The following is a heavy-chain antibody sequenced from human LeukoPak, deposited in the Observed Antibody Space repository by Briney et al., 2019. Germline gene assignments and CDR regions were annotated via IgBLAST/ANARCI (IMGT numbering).Heavy chain of an antibody. Sequence: SVTVSCKGSGCSFSSYAINWVRQATGQGQEWMGWMNPNSGNTGYAQKFQGRVTMTRNTSISTAYMELSSLRSEDTAVYYCARATYYGSGSYYIPHDAFDIWGQGTMVTVSS. CDR3: ARATYYGSGSYYIPHDAFDI. J-gene: IGHJ3*02. CDR1: GCSFSSYA. CDR2: MNPNSGNT. V-gene: IGHV1-8*02. D-gene: IGHD3-10*01.